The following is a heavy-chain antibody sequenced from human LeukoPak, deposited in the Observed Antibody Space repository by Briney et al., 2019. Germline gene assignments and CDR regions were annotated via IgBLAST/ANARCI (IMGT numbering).Heavy chain of an antibody. V-gene: IGHV4-61*01. CDR3: ARVAGSIGFYFFDY. J-gene: IGHJ4*02. CDR2: IFYSGNT. CDR1: GGSVSSDSYY. D-gene: IGHD3-22*01. Sequence: TSETLSLTCTVSGGSVSSDSYYWTWIRQPPGKGLEWIGYIFYSGNTNYNPSLKSRVTISVDTSKNQFSLKLSSVTAVDTALYYCARVAGSIGFYFFDYWGQGTLVTVSS.